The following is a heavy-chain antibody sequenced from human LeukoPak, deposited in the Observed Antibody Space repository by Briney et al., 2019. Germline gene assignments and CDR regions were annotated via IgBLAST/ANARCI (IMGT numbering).Heavy chain of an antibody. CDR1: GGSFSGYY. CDR3: ASLRERSYYARGFDY. CDR2: INHSGST. Sequence: PSETLSLTCAVYGGSFSGYYWSWIRQPPGEGLEWVGEINHSGSTNYNRSLKSRVTISVDTSKNQFALKLSSVTAADTAVYYCASLRERSYYARGFDYWGQGTLVTVSS. D-gene: IGHD1-26*01. V-gene: IGHV4-34*01. J-gene: IGHJ4*02.